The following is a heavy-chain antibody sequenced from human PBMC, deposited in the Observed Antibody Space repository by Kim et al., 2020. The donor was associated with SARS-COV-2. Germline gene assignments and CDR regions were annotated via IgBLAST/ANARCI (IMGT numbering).Heavy chain of an antibody. V-gene: IGHV4-4*02. Sequence: SETLSLTCAVSGGSISSSNWWSWVRQPPGKGLEWIGEIYHSGRTNYNPSLKSRVTISVDKSKNQFSLKLSSVTAADTAVYYCARDFWGFGRGAFDIWGQGTMVTVSS. CDR3: ARDFWGFGRGAFDI. D-gene: IGHD7-27*01. CDR1: GGSISSSNW. CDR2: IYHSGRT. J-gene: IGHJ3*02.